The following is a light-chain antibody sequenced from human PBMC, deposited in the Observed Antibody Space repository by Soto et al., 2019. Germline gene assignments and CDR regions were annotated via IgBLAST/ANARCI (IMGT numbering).Light chain of an antibody. CDR1: QSISSY. Sequence: DIQMTQSPSSLSASVGDRVTITCRASQSISSYLNWYQQKPGKAPKLLIYAASSSQSGVPSRFSGSGSGTDFTLTISSLQPEDFATYYCQQSYSTAITFGQGTRLEIK. CDR3: QQSYSTAIT. CDR2: AAS. V-gene: IGKV1-39*01. J-gene: IGKJ5*01.